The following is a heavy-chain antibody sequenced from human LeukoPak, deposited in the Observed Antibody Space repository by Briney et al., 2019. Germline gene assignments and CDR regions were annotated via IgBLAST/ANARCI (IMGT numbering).Heavy chain of an antibody. CDR1: GGSISSGSYY. CDR2: IYHSGST. CDR3: ARDHTALDY. Sequence: SETLSLTCTVSGGSISSGSYYWSWIRQPPGKGLEWIGYIYHSGSTYYNPSLKSRVTISVDRSKNQFSLKLSSVTAADTAVYYCARDHTALDYWGQGTLVTVSS. V-gene: IGHV4-30-2*01. J-gene: IGHJ4*02. D-gene: IGHD5-18*01.